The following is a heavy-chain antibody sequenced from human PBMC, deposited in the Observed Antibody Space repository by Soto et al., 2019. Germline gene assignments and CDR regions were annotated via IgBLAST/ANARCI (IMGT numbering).Heavy chain of an antibody. Sequence: GGSLRLSCAASGFTFSSYSMHWVRQALGKGLEWVSSISGSSDYRYYADSVRGRFTISRDNAKDSLFLLMNSLRAEDTAVYYCARERRSIAAAGTFDYWGLGTLVTVSS. CDR3: ARERRSIAAAGTFDY. J-gene: IGHJ4*02. D-gene: IGHD6-13*01. CDR1: GFTFSSYS. CDR2: ISGSSDYR. V-gene: IGHV3-21*01.